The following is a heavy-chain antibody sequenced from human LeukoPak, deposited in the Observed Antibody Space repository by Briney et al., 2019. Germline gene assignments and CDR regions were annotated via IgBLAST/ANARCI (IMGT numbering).Heavy chain of an antibody. CDR2: IRYDGSNK. CDR1: GFTFSSYG. V-gene: IGHV3-30*02. CDR3: ARVKNYYYGMDV. J-gene: IGHJ6*02. Sequence: PGGSLRLSCAASGFTFSSYGMHWVRQAPGKGLEWVAFIRYDGSNKYYADSVKGRFTISRDNSKNTLYLQMNSLRAEDTAVYYCARVKNYYYGMDVWGQGTTVTVSS.